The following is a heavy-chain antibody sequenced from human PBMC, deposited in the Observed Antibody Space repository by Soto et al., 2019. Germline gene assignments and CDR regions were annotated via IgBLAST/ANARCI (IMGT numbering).Heavy chain of an antibody. CDR1: GGSISSGGYY. J-gene: IGHJ6*04. Sequence: SVSLSLTCTVSGGSISSGGYYWSWMRQHPGKILEWIGYIYYSVSTYYNPSLKIRVTISVDTPKNQFTLKLRSVTAADTAVYYWARGGAAGADYGMDVWGKGPTGTAAS. CDR2: IYYSVST. CDR3: ARGGAAGADYGMDV. D-gene: IGHD6-13*01. V-gene: IGHV4-31*03.